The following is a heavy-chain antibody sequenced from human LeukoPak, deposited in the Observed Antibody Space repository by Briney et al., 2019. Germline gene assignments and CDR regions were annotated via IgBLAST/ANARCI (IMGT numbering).Heavy chain of an antibody. D-gene: IGHD3-10*02. J-gene: IGHJ6*02. CDR2: IGSSGATI. V-gene: IGHV3-23*01. Sequence: GGSLRLSCEASGFTFNKFAMSWVRQAPGKGPEWVSGIGSSGATIFYADSVKGRYTISRDNSKNTVYLEMNNLRAEGTAIYYCARDLHYYVAMDVWGQGTTVTVSS. CDR1: GFTFNKFA. CDR3: ARDLHYYVAMDV.